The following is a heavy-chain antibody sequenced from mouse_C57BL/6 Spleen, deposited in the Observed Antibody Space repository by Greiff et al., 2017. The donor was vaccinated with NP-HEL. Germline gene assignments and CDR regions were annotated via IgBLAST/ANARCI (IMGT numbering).Heavy chain of an antibody. J-gene: IGHJ2*01. V-gene: IGHV1-82*01. D-gene: IGHD1-3*01. Sequence: QVQLQQSGPELVKPGASVKISCKASGYAFSSSWMNWVKQRPGKGLEWIGRIYPGDGDTNYNGKFKGKATLTADKSSSTAYMQLSSLTSEDSAVYFYASIYGGEVFDYWGQGTTLTVSS. CDR3: ASIYGGEVFDY. CDR1: GYAFSSSW. CDR2: IYPGDGDT.